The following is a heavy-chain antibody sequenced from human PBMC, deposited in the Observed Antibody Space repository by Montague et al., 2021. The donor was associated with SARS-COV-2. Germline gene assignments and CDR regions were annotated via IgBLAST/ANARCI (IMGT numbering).Heavy chain of an antibody. J-gene: IGHJ3*02. CDR1: GGSMSGYY. CDR2: INYSGST. Sequence: SETLSLTCTVSGGSMSGYYWSWIRQPPGKGLEWIGYINYSGSTNYNPSLKSRLTISVDTSKNHFSLNLSSVTAADTAVYYCARDVPGCQLPGIFHIWGQGTMVTVSS. CDR3: ARDVPGCQLPGIFHI. V-gene: IGHV4-59*01. D-gene: IGHD2-2*01.